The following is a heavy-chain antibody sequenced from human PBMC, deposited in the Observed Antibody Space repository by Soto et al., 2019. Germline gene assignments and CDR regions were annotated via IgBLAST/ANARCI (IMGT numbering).Heavy chain of an antibody. V-gene: IGHV6-1*01. CDR1: GDSVSSNSAA. CDR2: TYYRSKWYN. J-gene: IGHJ6*02. Sequence: SQTLSLTCAISGDSVSSNSAAWNWIRQSPSRGLEWLGRTYYRSKWYNDYAVSVKSRITINPDTSKNQFSLQLNSVTPEDTAVYYCARDRVGKQQLVSFQVRYYYYGMDVWGQGTTVTVSS. D-gene: IGHD6-13*01. CDR3: ARDRVGKQQLVSFQVRYYYYGMDV.